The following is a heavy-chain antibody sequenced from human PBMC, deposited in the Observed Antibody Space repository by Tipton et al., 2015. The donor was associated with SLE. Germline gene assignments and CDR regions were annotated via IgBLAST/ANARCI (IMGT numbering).Heavy chain of an antibody. D-gene: IGHD3-10*01. V-gene: IGHV4-59*08. CDR3: ARILTAGTYYFDS. J-gene: IGHJ4*02. CDR2: IFYSGNT. CDR1: GGSSSKYY. Sequence: LRLSCTVFGGSSSKYYWSWIRQSPGKGLEWIGFIFYSGNTHYNPSLKSRVTISVDPAKNQFSLKLTSVTAADTAVYYCARILTAGTYYFDSWGPGTLVTVSS.